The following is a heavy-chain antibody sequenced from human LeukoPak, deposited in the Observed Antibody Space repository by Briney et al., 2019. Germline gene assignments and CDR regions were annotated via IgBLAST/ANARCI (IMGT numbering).Heavy chain of an antibody. CDR2: IYPDDSDT. V-gene: IGHV5-51*01. Sequence: GESLKISCKGSGYSFTSYWIGWVRQMPGKGLEWMGIIYPDDSDTRYSPSFQGQVTISADKSISTAYLQWSSLKASDTAMYYCARQGARQWLVRHAFDIWGQGTMVTVSS. CDR1: GYSFTSYW. CDR3: ARQGARQWLVRHAFDI. J-gene: IGHJ3*02. D-gene: IGHD6-19*01.